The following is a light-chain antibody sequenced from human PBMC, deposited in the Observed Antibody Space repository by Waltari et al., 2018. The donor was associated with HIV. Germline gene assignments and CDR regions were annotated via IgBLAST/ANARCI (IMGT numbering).Light chain of an antibody. V-gene: IGLV2-14*01. CDR1: SPTIDFYNF. CDR3: SSFAGTGTPM. J-gene: IGLJ3*02. Sequence: QSPLYQPASLSRSPGQSLTIPSPGVSPTIDFYNFVSWYQLRPGKAPQLIIFGVTRRPSGISSRFSGSTSGGTASLTISDLQIEDEADYFCSSFAGTGTPMFGGGTKLTVL. CDR2: GVT.